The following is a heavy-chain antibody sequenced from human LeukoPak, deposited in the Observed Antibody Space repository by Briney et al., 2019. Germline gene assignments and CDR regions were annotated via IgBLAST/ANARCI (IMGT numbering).Heavy chain of an antibody. CDR2: IYYGGST. D-gene: IGHD1-26*01. CDR1: GGSISSYY. J-gene: IGHJ4*02. CDR3: AREQRASGDFDY. Sequence: SETLSLTCTVSGGSISSYYWSWIRQPPGKGLEWIGYIYYGGSTNYNPSLKSRVTISVDTSKNQFSLKLSSVTAADTAVYYCAREQRASGDFDYWGQGTLVTVSS. V-gene: IGHV4-59*01.